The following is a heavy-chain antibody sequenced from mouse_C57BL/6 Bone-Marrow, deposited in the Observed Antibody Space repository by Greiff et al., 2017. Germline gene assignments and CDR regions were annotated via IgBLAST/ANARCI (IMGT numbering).Heavy chain of an antibody. CDR1: GYTFTSYW. D-gene: IGHD1-1*01. CDR3: ARPLYYYGSAWFAY. V-gene: IGHV1-72*01. Sequence: VQLQQPGAELVKPGASVKLSCKASGYTFTSYWMHWVKQRPGRGLEWIGRIDPNSGGTKYNEKFKSKATLTVDKPSSTAYMQLSSLTSEDSAVYYCARPLYYYGSAWFAYWGQGTLVTVSA. CDR2: IDPNSGGT. J-gene: IGHJ3*01.